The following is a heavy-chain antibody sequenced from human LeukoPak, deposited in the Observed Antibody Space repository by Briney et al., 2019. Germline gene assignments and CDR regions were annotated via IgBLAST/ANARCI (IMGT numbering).Heavy chain of an antibody. CDR3: AKEPDYYYDSSAWYFDL. CDR2: ISGSGGST. D-gene: IGHD3-22*01. J-gene: IGHJ2*01. Sequence: GRSLRLSCAASGFNFDDYSMHWIRQAPGKGLEWVSAISGSGGSTYYADSVKGRFTISRDNSKNTLYLQMNSLRAEDTAVYYCAKEPDYYYDSSAWYFDLWGRGTLVTVSS. V-gene: IGHV3-23*01. CDR1: GFNFDDYS.